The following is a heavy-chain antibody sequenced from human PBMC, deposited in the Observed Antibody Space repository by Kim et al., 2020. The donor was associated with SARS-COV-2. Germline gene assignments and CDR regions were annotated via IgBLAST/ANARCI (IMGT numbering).Heavy chain of an antibody. CDR2: IYYSGST. D-gene: IGHD3-10*01. V-gene: IGHV4-59*08. CDR1: GGSISSYY. J-gene: IGHJ4*02. Sequence: SETLSLTCTVSGGSISSYYWNWIRQPPGTGLEWVGYIYYSGSTNYNPSLKSRVSITVDTYKNQVSLKLSSVTAADTAAYYCAGARSGELLWIDYWGQGNL. CDR3: AGARSGELLWIDY.